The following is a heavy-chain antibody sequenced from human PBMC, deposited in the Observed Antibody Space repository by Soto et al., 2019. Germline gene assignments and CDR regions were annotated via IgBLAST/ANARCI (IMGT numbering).Heavy chain of an antibody. CDR1: GGSISSYY. V-gene: IGHV4-59*01. CDR3: ARGYCSGGSCSRGGWFDP. J-gene: IGHJ5*02. D-gene: IGHD2-15*01. Sequence: QVQLQESGPGLVKPSETLSLTCTVSGGSISSYYWGWIRQPPGKGLEWIGYIYYSGSTNYNTALENRGTISVDTSKNQFSLQLSSVTAADTTVDYCARGYCSGGSCSRGGWFDPWGQGTLVTVSS. CDR2: IYYSGST.